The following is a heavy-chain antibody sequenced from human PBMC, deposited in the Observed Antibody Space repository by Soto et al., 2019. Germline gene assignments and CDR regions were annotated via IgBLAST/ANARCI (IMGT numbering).Heavy chain of an antibody. CDR1: GFTFDDYA. D-gene: IGHD6-13*01. Sequence: EVQLVESGGGLVQPGRSLRLSCAASGFTFDDYAMHWVRQAPGKGLEWVSGISWNSGSIGYADSVKGRFTISRDNAKNSLYLQMNSLRAEDTALYYCAKELQQLVSGWFDPWGQGTLVTVSS. CDR2: ISWNSGSI. CDR3: AKELQQLVSGWFDP. J-gene: IGHJ5*02. V-gene: IGHV3-9*01.